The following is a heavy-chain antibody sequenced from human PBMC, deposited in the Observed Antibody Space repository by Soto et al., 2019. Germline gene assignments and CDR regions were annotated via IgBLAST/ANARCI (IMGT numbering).Heavy chain of an antibody. CDR1: GGSISSGGYS. V-gene: IGHV4-30-2*01. CDR3: ARVGCEHDAFFDY. J-gene: IGHJ4*02. CDR2: IYHSGST. Sequence: QLQLQESGSGLVKPSQTLSLTCAVSGGSISSGGYSWSWIRQPPGKGLEWIGYIYHSGSTYYNPAPKSRVTRTVDRSKNRFSLKVSSVTAADTAVYYCARVGCEHDAFFDYWGQGTLVTVSS. D-gene: IGHD3-16*01.